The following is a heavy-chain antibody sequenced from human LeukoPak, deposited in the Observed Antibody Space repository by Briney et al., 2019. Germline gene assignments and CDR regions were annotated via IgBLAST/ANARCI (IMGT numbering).Heavy chain of an antibody. Sequence: GGSLRLSCAASGFTVSSNYMSWVRQAPGKGLEWVSVIYSGGSTYYADSVKGRFTISRDNSKNTLYLQMNSLRAEDTAVYYCARAFGVVPWDYWGQGTLVIVSS. V-gene: IGHV3-53*01. CDR2: IYSGGST. D-gene: IGHD3-3*01. J-gene: IGHJ4*02. CDR3: ARAFGVVPWDY. CDR1: GFTVSSNY.